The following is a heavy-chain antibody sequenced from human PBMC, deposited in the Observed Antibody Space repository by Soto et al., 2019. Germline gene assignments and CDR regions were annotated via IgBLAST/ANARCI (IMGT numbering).Heavy chain of an antibody. V-gene: IGHV3-30*03. CDR1: GFTFSSYG. J-gene: IGHJ4*02. Sequence: QVQLVESGGGVVQPGRSLRLSCAASGFTFSSYGMHWVRQAPGKGLEWVAVISYDGSNKYYADSVKGRFTISRDNSKNTLYLQMNSLRAEDTAVYYCAETGASGDPFDYWGQGTLVTVSS. CDR3: AETGASGDPFDY. CDR2: ISYDGSNK. D-gene: IGHD4-17*01.